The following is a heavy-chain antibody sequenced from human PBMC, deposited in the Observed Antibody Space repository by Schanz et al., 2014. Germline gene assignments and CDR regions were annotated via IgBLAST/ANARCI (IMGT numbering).Heavy chain of an antibody. CDR2: ISYDGSKK. V-gene: IGHV3-30*03. CDR1: GFNFINFA. D-gene: IGHD3-10*01. J-gene: IGHJ3*02. Sequence: VQLLESGGGLVQPGGSLRLSCAASGFNFINFAMTWVRQAPGKGLEWVGVISYDGSKKSYADSVKGRFTISRDNSKNTLYLQMNSLRPEDTAVYYCARGGFGELSAFDIWGQGTMVTVSS. CDR3: ARGGFGELSAFDI.